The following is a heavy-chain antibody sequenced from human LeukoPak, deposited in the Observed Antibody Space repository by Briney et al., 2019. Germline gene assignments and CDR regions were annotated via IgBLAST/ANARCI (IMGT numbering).Heavy chain of an antibody. CDR3: ARDSLEYSWANNWFDP. CDR1: GDSVSNKSAA. J-gene: IGHJ5*02. Sequence: SQTLSLTCAISGDSVSNKSAAWNWIRQSPSRGLEWLGRTYYRSKWYHDYAVSGKSRITINPDTSKNQFSLQLNSVTPEDTAVYYCARDSLEYSWANNWFDPWGQGTLVTVSS. CDR2: TYYRSKWYH. D-gene: IGHD4-11*01. V-gene: IGHV6-1*01.